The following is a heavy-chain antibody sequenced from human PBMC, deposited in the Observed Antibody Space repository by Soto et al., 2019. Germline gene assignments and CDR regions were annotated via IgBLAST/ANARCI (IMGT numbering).Heavy chain of an antibody. CDR3: ANRRHASGSYHNWFDP. J-gene: IGHJ5*02. CDR2: IYWDDDR. D-gene: IGHD3-10*01. CDR1: GFSLSTNGVG. V-gene: IGHV2-5*02. Sequence: QITLKESGPTLVKPTQTLTLTCTFSGFSLSTNGVGVGWIRQSPGKALEWLALIYWDDDRRYSPSLKSRLTRTKDTSKNQVVLTMTNMDPVDTATYYSANRRHASGSYHNWFDPWGPGTLVTVSS.